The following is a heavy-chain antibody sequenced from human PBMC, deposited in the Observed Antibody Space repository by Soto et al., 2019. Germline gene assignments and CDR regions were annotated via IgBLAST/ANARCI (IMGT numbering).Heavy chain of an antibody. D-gene: IGHD5-12*01. V-gene: IGHV1-69*02. CDR1: GGTFSSYT. Sequence: QVQLVQSGAEVKKPGSSVKVSCKASGGTFSSYTISWVRQAPGQGLEWMGRIIPILGIANYVQKFQGRVTITADKSTSTAYMELSSLRSEDTAVYYCARALRRGVATIWSQGTLVTVSS. J-gene: IGHJ4*02. CDR3: ARALRRGVATI. CDR2: IIPILGIA.